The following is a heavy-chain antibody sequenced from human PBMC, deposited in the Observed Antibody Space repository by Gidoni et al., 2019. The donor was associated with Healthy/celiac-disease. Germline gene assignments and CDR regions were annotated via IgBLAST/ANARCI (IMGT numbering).Heavy chain of an antibody. Sequence: QVQLVQSGAEVKKPGASVKVSCKASGYTFTSYAMHWVRQAPGQRLEWMGWINAGNGNTKYSQKFQGRVTITRDTSASTAYMELSSLRSEDTAVYYCARGTSIAVAGIGGGDYWGQGTLVTVSS. D-gene: IGHD6-19*01. CDR1: GYTFTSYA. V-gene: IGHV1-3*01. CDR2: INAGNGNT. CDR3: ARGTSIAVAGIGGGDY. J-gene: IGHJ4*02.